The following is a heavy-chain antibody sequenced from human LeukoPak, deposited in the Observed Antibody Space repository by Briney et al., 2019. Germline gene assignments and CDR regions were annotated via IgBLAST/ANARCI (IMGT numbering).Heavy chain of an antibody. D-gene: IGHD3-22*01. CDR2: IYPGDSDT. V-gene: IGHV5-51*01. CDR3: ARRGLGYDSRGYYSAEYFQH. CDR1: GYSFTSYW. Sequence: GESLKISCKGSGYSFTSYWIGWVRQMPGKGLEWMGIIYPGDSDTRYSPSFQGQVTISADKSISTAYLQWSSLRASDTAMYYCARRGLGYDSRGYYSAEYFQHWGQGTLVTVSS. J-gene: IGHJ1*01.